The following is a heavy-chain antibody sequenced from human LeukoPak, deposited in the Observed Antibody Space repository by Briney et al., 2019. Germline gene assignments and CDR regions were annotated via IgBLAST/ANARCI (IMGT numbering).Heavy chain of an antibody. D-gene: IGHD1-26*01. V-gene: IGHV5-51*01. Sequence: AGESLNISCKGSGYSFTSSWIGWVRQMPGKGLEWMGITYPGDSDTRYSPSFQGQVTISADKSISTAYLQWSSLKASDTAMYYCAIYSDTYYFDHWGQGTLVTVSS. J-gene: IGHJ4*02. CDR2: TYPGDSDT. CDR1: GYSFTSSW. CDR3: AIYSDTYYFDH.